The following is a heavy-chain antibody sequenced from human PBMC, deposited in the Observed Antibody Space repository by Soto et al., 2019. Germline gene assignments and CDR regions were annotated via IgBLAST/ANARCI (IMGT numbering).Heavy chain of an antibody. D-gene: IGHD6-6*01. Sequence: PSETLSLTCTVSGGSISSYYWTWIRQPPGKGLEWIGHSFHSGSTNYNPSLKSRVAISVDTSKNQFSLKLSSVTTADTAVYYCAGVRKLVRTWFVPWGQGTLVTVSS. CDR1: GGSISSYY. CDR2: SFHSGST. J-gene: IGHJ5*02. V-gene: IGHV4-59*01. CDR3: AGVRKLVRTWFVP.